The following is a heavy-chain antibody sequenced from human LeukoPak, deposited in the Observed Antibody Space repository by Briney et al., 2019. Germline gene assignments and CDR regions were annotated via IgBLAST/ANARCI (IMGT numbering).Heavy chain of an antibody. CDR2: ISGSGGST. V-gene: IGHV3-23*01. D-gene: IGHD5-12*01. Sequence: GGSLRLSCAASGFTFSSYAMSWVRQAPGKGLEWVSAISGSGGSTYYADSVKGRFTISRDNSKNTLYLQMDSLRAEDTAVYYCAKFLRIGYDNFDYWGQGTLVTVSS. CDR3: AKFLRIGYDNFDY. CDR1: GFTFSSYA. J-gene: IGHJ4*02.